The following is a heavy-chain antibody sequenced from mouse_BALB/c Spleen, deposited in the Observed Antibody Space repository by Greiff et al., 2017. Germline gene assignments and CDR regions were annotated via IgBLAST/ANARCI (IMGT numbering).Heavy chain of an antibody. J-gene: IGHJ3*01. CDR2: INPNNGGT. CDR3: TSGDGYYVWFAY. V-gene: IGHV1-18*01. CDR1: GYTFTDYN. Sequence: VQLQQSGPELVKPGASVKIPCKASGYTFTDYNMDWVKQSHGKSLEWIGDINPNNGGTIYNQKFKGKATLTVDKSSSTAYMQLSSLTSEDSAVYYCTSGDGYYVWFAYWGQGTLVTVSA. D-gene: IGHD2-3*01.